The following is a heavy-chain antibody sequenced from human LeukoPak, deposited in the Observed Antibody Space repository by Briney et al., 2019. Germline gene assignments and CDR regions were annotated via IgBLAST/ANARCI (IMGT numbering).Heavy chain of an antibody. CDR1: GFIFSSNW. V-gene: IGHV3-7*01. Sequence: PGGSLRLSYAAPGFIFSSNWMGWVRQAPGKGLEWVAHIKRDGSQKYYLDSVKGRFTISRDNAKNSLYLQMNSLRVEDTAVYYCARLGLEVGGPNWFDPWGQGTLVTVSS. CDR3: ARLGLEVGGPNWFDP. CDR2: IKRDGSQK. J-gene: IGHJ5*02. D-gene: IGHD1-1*01.